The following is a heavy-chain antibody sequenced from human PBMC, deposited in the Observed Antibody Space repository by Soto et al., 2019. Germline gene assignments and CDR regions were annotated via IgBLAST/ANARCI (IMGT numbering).Heavy chain of an antibody. CDR2: IYTTGTT. Sequence: PSETLSLNDPVSGCSIRSYYWPWIRRPAVKGLEWIGRIYTTGTTNYNPSLKSRVTLSLDTSKNQFSLKLNSVTAADTAVYYCARGGAGYCSGGTCSNFFYGMDVWGQGTTVTVSS. D-gene: IGHD2-15*01. CDR3: ARGGAGYCSGGTCSNFFYGMDV. V-gene: IGHV4-4*07. CDR1: GCSIRSYY. J-gene: IGHJ6*02.